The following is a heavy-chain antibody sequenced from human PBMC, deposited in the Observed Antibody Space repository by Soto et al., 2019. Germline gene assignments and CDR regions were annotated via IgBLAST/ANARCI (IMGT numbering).Heavy chain of an antibody. CDR1: GGSVSSSSYY. V-gene: IGHV4-39*01. Sequence: QLQLQESGPGLVKPSETLSLTCTVSGGSVSSSSYYCGWIRQPPGKGLEWIGSIYYSVSTYYNPSLKSRVTISVDTSKNQCSLKLSSVTAADTAVYYCARWAAAGTKRGAYYYYGMDVWGQGTSVTVSS. J-gene: IGHJ6*02. CDR3: ARWAAAGTKRGAYYYYGMDV. D-gene: IGHD6-13*01. CDR2: IYYSVST.